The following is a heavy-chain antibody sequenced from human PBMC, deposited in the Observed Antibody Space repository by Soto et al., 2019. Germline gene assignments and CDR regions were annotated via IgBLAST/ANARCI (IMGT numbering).Heavy chain of an antibody. D-gene: IGHD6-19*01. CDR2: IVVGSGNT. CDR1: GFTFTSSA. J-gene: IGHJ3*02. Sequence: GASVKVSCKASGFTFTSSAVQWVRQARGQRLEWIGWIVVGSGNTNYAQKFQERVTITRDMSTSTAYMELSSLRSEDTAVYYCSAYSSGSYDAFDIWGQGTIVTGSS. CDR3: SAYSSGSYDAFDI. V-gene: IGHV1-58*01.